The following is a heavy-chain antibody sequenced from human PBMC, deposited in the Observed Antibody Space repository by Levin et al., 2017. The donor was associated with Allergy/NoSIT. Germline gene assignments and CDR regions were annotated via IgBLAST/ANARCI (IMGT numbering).Heavy chain of an antibody. J-gene: IGHJ2*01. V-gene: IGHV1-69*13. CDR1: GGTFSSYA. D-gene: IGHD3-9*01. Sequence: GASVKVSCKASGGTFSSYAISWVRQAPGQGLEWMGGIIPIFGTANYAQKFQGRVTITADESTSTAYMELSSLRSEDTAVYYCARTRYYDILTGRFYWYFDLWGRGTLVTVSS. CDR3: ARTRYYDILTGRFYWYFDL. CDR2: IIPIFGTA.